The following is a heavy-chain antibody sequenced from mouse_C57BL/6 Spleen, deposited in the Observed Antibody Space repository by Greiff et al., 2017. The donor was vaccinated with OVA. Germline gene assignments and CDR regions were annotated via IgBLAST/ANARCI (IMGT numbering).Heavy chain of an antibody. CDR1: GYTFTGYW. J-gene: IGHJ3*01. Sequence: QVQLQQSGAELMKPGASVKLSCKATGYTFTGYWIEWVKQRPGHGLEWIGEILPGSGSTNYNEKFKGKATFTADKSSNTAYMQLSSLTTEDSAIYYCAREDYDYDEGFAYWGQGTLVTVSA. CDR3: AREDYDYDEGFAY. D-gene: IGHD2-4*01. CDR2: ILPGSGST. V-gene: IGHV1-9*01.